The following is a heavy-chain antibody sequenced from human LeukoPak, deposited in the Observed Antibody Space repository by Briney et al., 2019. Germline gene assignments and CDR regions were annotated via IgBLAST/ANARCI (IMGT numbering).Heavy chain of an antibody. Sequence: ASVKVSCKASGYTFTSYYMHWVRQAPGQGLEWMGIINPSGGSTSYAQKFQGRVTMTRDTSTSTVYMELSSLRSEDTAVYYCARDRGTTVVTPGAFDIWGQGTMVTVSS. CDR3: ARDRGTTVVTPGAFDI. V-gene: IGHV1-46*01. J-gene: IGHJ3*02. D-gene: IGHD4-23*01. CDR2: INPSGGST. CDR1: GYTFTSYY.